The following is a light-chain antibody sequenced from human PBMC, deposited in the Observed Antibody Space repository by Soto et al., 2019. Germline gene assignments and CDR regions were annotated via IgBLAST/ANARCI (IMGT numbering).Light chain of an antibody. Sequence: DIQVTQSPSSVSASVGCRLTITSRSGQDIGSWLTWYHHKPGKAPKLLLSTASSLQSGVPSRFSGSGSGTEFTLTISSLQHEDFATYYCQQANSFPLTFGAGTKVDIK. CDR3: QQANSFPLT. CDR2: TAS. CDR1: QDIGSW. V-gene: IGKV1D-12*01. J-gene: IGKJ4*01.